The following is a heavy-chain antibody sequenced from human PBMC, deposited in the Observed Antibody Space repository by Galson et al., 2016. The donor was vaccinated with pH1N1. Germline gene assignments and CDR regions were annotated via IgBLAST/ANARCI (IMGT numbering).Heavy chain of an antibody. CDR1: SGSVSDGSFY. V-gene: IGHV4-39*01. D-gene: IGHD3-3*01. Sequence: SETLSLTCTVSSGSVSDGSFYWGWIRQPPGRGLEWIGNIYYSGHTYYNPFLKSRVTISVDTSKNQFSLPLTSVNVADTAVYYCARWVAWSSTWSQGTLVTVSS. CDR3: ARWVAWSST. CDR2: IYYSGHT. J-gene: IGHJ4*02.